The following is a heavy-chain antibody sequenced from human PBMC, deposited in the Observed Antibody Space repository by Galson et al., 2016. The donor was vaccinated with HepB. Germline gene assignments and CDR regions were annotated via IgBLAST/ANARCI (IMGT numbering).Heavy chain of an antibody. V-gene: IGHV1-46*04. CDR2: INPSGGGS. J-gene: IGHJ3*02. CDR1: GYTFTNNY. D-gene: IGHD6-13*01. Sequence: SVKVSCKASGYTFTNNYIHWVRQAPGHGLEWMGVINPSGGGSIYAQSLQGRVTMTRDTSTRTVNMQLSGLRSEDTAVYFCARARSYISSWDGTFDIWGQGTMVTVSS. CDR3: ARARSYISSWDGTFDI.